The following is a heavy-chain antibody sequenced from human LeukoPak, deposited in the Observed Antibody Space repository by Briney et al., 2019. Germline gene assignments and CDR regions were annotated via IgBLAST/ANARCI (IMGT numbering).Heavy chain of an antibody. J-gene: IGHJ3*02. CDR3: AKDRDGAFDI. CDR2: IPYDGSNK. CDR1: GFTFSSYG. V-gene: IGHV3-30*18. D-gene: IGHD3-10*01. Sequence: PGGSLRLSCAASGFTFSSYGMHWVRQAPGKGLEWVAVIPYDGSNKYYADSVKGRFTISRDNSKNTLYLQMNSLRAEDTAVYYCAKDRDGAFDIWGQGTMVTVSS.